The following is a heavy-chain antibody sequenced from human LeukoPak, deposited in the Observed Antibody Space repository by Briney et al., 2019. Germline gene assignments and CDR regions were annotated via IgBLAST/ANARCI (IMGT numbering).Heavy chain of an antibody. CDR2: ILYDGSNK. V-gene: IGHV3-30-3*01. J-gene: IGHJ4*02. CDR3: ARGGLHYYDSSGFDY. D-gene: IGHD3-22*01. CDR1: GFTFSRYA. Sequence: GGSLRLSCAASGFTFSRYAMHWVRQAPGKGLECVAVILYDGSNKYYADSVKGRFTIPRDNSKNTVYLQMNSLRAEDTAVYYCARGGLHYYDSSGFDYWGQGTLVTVSS.